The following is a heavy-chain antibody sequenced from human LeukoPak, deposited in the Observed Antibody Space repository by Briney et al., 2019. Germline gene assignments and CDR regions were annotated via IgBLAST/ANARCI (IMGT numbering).Heavy chain of an antibody. V-gene: IGHV3-23*01. Sequence: GGSLRLSCAASGFTFSSYAMSWVRQAPGKGLEWVSAISGSGGSTYYADSVKGRFTISRDNSKNTLYLRMNSLRAEDTAVYYCAKGNLNYDYVWGSYAIDYWGQGTLVTVSS. D-gene: IGHD3-16*01. J-gene: IGHJ4*02. CDR2: ISGSGGST. CDR3: AKGNLNYDYVWGSYAIDY. CDR1: GFTFSSYA.